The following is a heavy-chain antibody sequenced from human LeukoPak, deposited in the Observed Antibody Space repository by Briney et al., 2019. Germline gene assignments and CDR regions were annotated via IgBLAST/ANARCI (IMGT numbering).Heavy chain of an antibody. D-gene: IGHD3-3*01. V-gene: IGHV3-48*03. J-gene: IGHJ4*02. CDR3: ARVRPWIDY. Sequence: PGGSLRLSCAASGFTFSSYEMNWVRQAPGKGLEWVSYISSSGNTIYYADSVKGRFTISRDNSKNTLYLQMNSLRAEDTAVYYCARVRPWIDYWGQGTLVTVSS. CDR2: ISSSGNTI. CDR1: GFTFSSYE.